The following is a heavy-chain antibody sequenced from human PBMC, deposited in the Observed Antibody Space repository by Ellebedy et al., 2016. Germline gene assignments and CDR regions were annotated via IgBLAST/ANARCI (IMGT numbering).Heavy chain of an antibody. Sequence: GGSLRLSXAASGFTFSSYGMHWVRQAPGKGLEWVATISANGDKRDLADSVQGRFTVSRDNFRNTLHLQMNNLRGEDTAVYYCRQGHYADYWGQGTLVTVSS. V-gene: IGHV3-23*01. J-gene: IGHJ4*02. CDR1: GFTFSSYG. D-gene: IGHD2-2*01. CDR3: RQGHYADY. CDR2: ISANGDKR.